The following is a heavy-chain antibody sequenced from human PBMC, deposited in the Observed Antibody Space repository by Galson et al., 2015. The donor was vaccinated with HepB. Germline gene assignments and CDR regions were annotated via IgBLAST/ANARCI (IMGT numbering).Heavy chain of an antibody. CDR2: ISSSSSTI. D-gene: IGHD6-19*01. Sequence: SLRLSCAASGFTFSSYSMNWVRQAPGKGLEWVSYISSSSSTIYYADSVKGRFTISRDNAKNSLYLQMNSLRDEDTAVYYCARDSIAVAGSGAKNAFDIWGQGTMVTVSS. CDR1: GFTFSSYS. V-gene: IGHV3-48*02. CDR3: ARDSIAVAGSGAKNAFDI. J-gene: IGHJ3*02.